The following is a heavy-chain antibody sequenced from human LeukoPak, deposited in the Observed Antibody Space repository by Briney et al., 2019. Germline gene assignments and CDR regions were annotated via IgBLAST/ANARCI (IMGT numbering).Heavy chain of an antibody. CDR3: ARDLVVAATGDVDY. J-gene: IGHJ4*02. D-gene: IGHD2-15*01. CDR1: GFTFSSYS. Sequence: PGGSLRLSCAASGFTFSSYSMNWVRQAPGKGLEWVSYISSSSGTIYYADSVKGRFTISRDNAKNSLYLQMNSLRDEDTAVYYCARDLVVAATGDVDYWGQGTLVTVSS. V-gene: IGHV3-48*02. CDR2: ISSSSGTI.